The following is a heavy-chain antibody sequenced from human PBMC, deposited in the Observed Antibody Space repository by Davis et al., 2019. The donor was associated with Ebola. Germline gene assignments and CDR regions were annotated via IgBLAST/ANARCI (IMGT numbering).Heavy chain of an antibody. J-gene: IGHJ6*02. D-gene: IGHD3-9*01. Sequence: ASVKVSCKASGYTFTGYYMHWVRQAPGQGLEWMGWINPNSGGTNYAQKFQGRVTMTRDTSISTAYMELSRLRSDDTAVYYCARLDILTGSWVYGMDVWGQGTTVTVSS. CDR2: INPNSGGT. V-gene: IGHV1-2*02. CDR3: ARLDILTGSWVYGMDV. CDR1: GYTFTGYY.